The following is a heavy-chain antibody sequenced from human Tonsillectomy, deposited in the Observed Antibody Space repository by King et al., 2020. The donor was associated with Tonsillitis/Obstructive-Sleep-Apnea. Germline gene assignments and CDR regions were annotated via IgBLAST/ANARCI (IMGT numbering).Heavy chain of an antibody. CDR3: DTGGQAWANFDY. CDR1: Y. CDR2: VDPEDGET. J-gene: IGHJ4*02. V-gene: IGHV1-69-2*01. Sequence: YIHWVHQAPGKGLEWMGLVDPEDGETKSAEKFQGIVTITADTSTDTAYMELSSLRSEDTAVYYCDTGGQAWANFDYWCQGTLVIVSS. D-gene: IGHD5-12*01.